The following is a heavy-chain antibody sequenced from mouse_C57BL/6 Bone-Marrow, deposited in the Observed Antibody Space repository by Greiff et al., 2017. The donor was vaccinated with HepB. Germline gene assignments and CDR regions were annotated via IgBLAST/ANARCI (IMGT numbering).Heavy chain of an antibody. CDR2: IDPENGDT. Sequence: EVMLQQSGAELVRPGASVKLSCTASGFNIKDDYMHWVKQRPEQGLEWIGWIDPENGDTEYASKFQGKATITADTSSNTAYLQLSSLTSEDTAVYYCTTPSYSLDYWGQGTTLTVSS. D-gene: IGHD2-10*01. CDR1: GFNIKDDY. J-gene: IGHJ2*01. CDR3: TTPSYSLDY. V-gene: IGHV14-4*01.